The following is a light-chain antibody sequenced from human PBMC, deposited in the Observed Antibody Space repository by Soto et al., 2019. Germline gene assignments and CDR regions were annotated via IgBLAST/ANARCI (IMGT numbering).Light chain of an antibody. CDR3: SSYPNINARACV. Sequence: QSALTQPASVSGSPGQSITISCTGTSCDIGSYNRVSWYQQHPGKAPKLIIYEVTDRPSGVSNRFSGSKSGNTASLTISGLQAEDEAEYYCSSYPNINARACVFGTGTKLTVL. V-gene: IGLV2-14*01. CDR2: EVT. J-gene: IGLJ1*01. CDR1: SCDIGSYNR.